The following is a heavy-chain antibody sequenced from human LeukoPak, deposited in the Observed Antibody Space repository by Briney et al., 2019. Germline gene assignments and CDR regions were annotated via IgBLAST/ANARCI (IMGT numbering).Heavy chain of an antibody. D-gene: IGHD3-22*01. Sequence: GGSLRLSCAASGFTFSIYAMSWVRQAPGKGLQWVSSITSRGESTWYVDSVKGRFTITRDNSENTLYLQMHSLRAEDTAVYYCARDRPNYYGSDGHYYRRDGDYWGRGTLVSASS. J-gene: IGHJ4*02. V-gene: IGHV3-23*01. CDR3: ARDRPNYYGSDGHYYRRDGDY. CDR2: ITSRGEST. CDR1: GFTFSIYA.